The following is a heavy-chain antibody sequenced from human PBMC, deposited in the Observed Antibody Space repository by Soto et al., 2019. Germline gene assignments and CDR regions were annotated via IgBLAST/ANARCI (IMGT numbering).Heavy chain of an antibody. CDR1: GFAFSGYW. CDR2: IKQDGSEK. CDR3: ARATSVDAY. V-gene: IGHV3-7*01. Sequence: EVQPVESGGDLVQPGGSLRLSCAASGFAFSGYWMSWVRQAPGKGLEGVANIKQDGSEKYYVDSVKGRFTISRDNAKNSLYLQMNSLRVEDTAVYYCARATSVDAYWGQGTLVTVSS. D-gene: IGHD5-12*01. J-gene: IGHJ4*02.